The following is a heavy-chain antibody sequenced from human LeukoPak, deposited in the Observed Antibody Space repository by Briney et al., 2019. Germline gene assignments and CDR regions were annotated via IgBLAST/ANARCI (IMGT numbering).Heavy chain of an antibody. Sequence: PSETLSLTCTVSGGSISSGYYNWNWIRQPAGQGLEWFGRIYNSGSTNYNPSLKSRATISLDTSNNQFSLKLSSVTAADAALYYCARADDPRARPFDSGGIDYWGQGTLVTVSS. J-gene: IGHJ4*02. CDR1: GGSISSGYYN. CDR2: IYNSGST. V-gene: IGHV4-61*02. D-gene: IGHD3-22*01. CDR3: ARADDPRARPFDSGGIDY.